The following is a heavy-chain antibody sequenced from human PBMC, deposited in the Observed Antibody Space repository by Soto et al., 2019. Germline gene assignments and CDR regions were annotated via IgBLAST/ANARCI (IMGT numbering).Heavy chain of an antibody. J-gene: IGHJ2*01. CDR1: GFTFTGFG. D-gene: IGHD5-18*01. Sequence: QLQLVQSGTEVKSPGASVKVSCKASGFTFTGFGITWVRQAPGQGLEWMGWITASNGNTNYAQNLQGSVTMTTDTSTSTAYMELWRLRSDDTAVYYCARGYSYGSYWYFDLWGRVPLVTFSS. CDR3: ARGYSYGSYWYFDL. CDR2: ITASNGNT. V-gene: IGHV1-18*04.